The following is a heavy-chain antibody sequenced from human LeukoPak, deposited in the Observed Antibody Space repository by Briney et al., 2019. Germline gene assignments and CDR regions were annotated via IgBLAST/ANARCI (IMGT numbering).Heavy chain of an antibody. D-gene: IGHD3-22*01. Sequence: PGGSLRLSCAASGFTFSSYAMSWVRQAPGKGLEWVSAISGSGGSTYYADSVKGRFTISRDNSKNTLYLQMNSLRAEDTAVYYCAREGYYDSSGYRGFDYWGQGTLVTVSS. V-gene: IGHV3-23*01. J-gene: IGHJ4*02. CDR2: ISGSGGST. CDR1: GFTFSSYA. CDR3: AREGYYDSSGYRGFDY.